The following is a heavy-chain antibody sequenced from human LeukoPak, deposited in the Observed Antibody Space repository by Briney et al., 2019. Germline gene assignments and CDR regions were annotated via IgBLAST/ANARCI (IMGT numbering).Heavy chain of an antibody. D-gene: IGHD3-10*01. Sequence: GGSLRLSCAASGFTFSINSISWVRQAPGKGRECVSVITVNGGMTYSADSVKGRYTTSTDTSTNTLSMQINTLRAEKTAVYYCAKDAVAPGSGGDYFDYCGQGTLVTVSS. CDR3: AKDAVAPGSGGDYFDY. J-gene: IGHJ4*02. CDR2: ITVNGGMT. CDR1: GFTFSINS. V-gene: IGHV3-23*01.